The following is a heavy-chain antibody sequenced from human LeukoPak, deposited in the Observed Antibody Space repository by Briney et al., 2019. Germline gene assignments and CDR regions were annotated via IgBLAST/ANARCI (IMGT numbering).Heavy chain of an antibody. D-gene: IGHD3-10*01. Sequence: GGSLRLSCAASGFTFSIYNMNWVRQAPGKGLEWVSHISSSSSTIYYADSVKGRFTISRDNAKNSLYLQMNSLRAADTAVYYCARGRSSESYYSDYWGQGTLVTVSS. V-gene: IGHV3-48*01. CDR1: GFTFSIYN. J-gene: IGHJ4*02. CDR3: ARGRSSESYYSDY. CDR2: ISSSSSTI.